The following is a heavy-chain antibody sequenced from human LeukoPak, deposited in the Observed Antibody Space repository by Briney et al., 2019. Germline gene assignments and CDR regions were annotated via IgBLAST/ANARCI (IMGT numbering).Heavy chain of an antibody. CDR3: TGGSGWYSPDY. D-gene: IGHD6-19*01. CDR1: GFTFSDSA. J-gene: IGHJ4*02. V-gene: IGHV3-73*01. CDR2: IRGKTNSYAT. Sequence: GGSLRLSCAASGFTFSDSAMNWVRQASGKGLESVGHIRGKTNSYATAYAASVRGRFTISRDDSKNTAYLQMNSLKTEDTAVYYCTGGSGWYSPDYWGQGTLVTVSS.